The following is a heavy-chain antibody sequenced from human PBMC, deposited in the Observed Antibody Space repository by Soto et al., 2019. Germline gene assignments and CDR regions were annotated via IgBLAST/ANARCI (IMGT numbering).Heavy chain of an antibody. CDR1: GFTFTSTA. V-gene: IGHV1-58*01. Sequence: PSVKVSCKASGFTFTSTAVQWVRQARGQRLEWIGWIVVGSGNTNYAQKFQERVTITRDMSTSTAYMELSSLRSEDTAVYYCAANPNGDSGYDLSLSYYYYGMDVWGQGTTVTVSS. CDR2: IVVGSGNT. CDR3: AANPNGDSGYDLSLSYYYYGMDV. D-gene: IGHD5-12*01. J-gene: IGHJ6*02.